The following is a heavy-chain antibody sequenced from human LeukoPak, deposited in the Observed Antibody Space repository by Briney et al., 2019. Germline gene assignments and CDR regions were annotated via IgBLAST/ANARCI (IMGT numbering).Heavy chain of an antibody. CDR2: IGPHSTFT. CDR1: GFTFTDHY. CDR3: VREGEGPLSKDFDY. V-gene: IGHV1-2*02. D-gene: IGHD2/OR15-2a*01. Sequence: ASVKVSCKSSGFTFTDHYMHWVRQGRGQGLEWMGYIGPHSTFTSSPQEFQGGVTMTRDASMSTAYMELTRLTSDDTAVYYCVREGEGPLSKDFDYWGQGTLVTVSS. J-gene: IGHJ4*02.